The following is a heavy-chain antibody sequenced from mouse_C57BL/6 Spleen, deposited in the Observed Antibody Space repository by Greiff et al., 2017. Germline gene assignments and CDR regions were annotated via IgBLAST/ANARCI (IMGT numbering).Heavy chain of an antibody. J-gene: IGHJ3*01. CDR3: ARWDYAWFAY. Sequence: VQLQQSGPVLVKPGASVKIPCKASGYTFTDYNMDWVKQSHGKSLEWIGDINPNNGGPIYNQKFKGKATLTVDKSSSTAYMELRSLTSGDTAVYYCARWDYAWFAYWGQGTLVTVSA. D-gene: IGHD1-1*02. CDR1: GYTFTDYN. CDR2: INPNNGGP. V-gene: IGHV1-18*01.